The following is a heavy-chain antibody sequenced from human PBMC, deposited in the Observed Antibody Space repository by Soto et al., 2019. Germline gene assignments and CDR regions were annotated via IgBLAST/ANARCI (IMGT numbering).Heavy chain of an antibody. V-gene: IGHV3-21*01. Sequence: GGSLRLSCAASGFTFSSYSLSWVRLAPGKGLEWVSFISSSGSYIYYADSVKGRFTISRDNAENSLYLQMNSLRAEDTAVYYCAREGDSSGWSRDFDYWGQGTLVTVSS. J-gene: IGHJ4*02. CDR2: ISSSGSYI. CDR1: GFTFSSYS. D-gene: IGHD6-19*01. CDR3: AREGDSSGWSRDFDY.